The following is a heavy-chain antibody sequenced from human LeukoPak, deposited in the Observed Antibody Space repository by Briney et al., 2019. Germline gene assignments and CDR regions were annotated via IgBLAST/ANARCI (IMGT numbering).Heavy chain of an antibody. J-gene: IGHJ4*02. CDR1: GGTFSSYA. CDR2: ISAYNGNT. V-gene: IGHV1-18*01. CDR3: ASYDFWSGSPSH. D-gene: IGHD3-3*01. Sequence: ASVKVSCKASGGTFSSYAISWVRQAPGQGLEWMGWISAYNGNTNYAQKLQGRVTMTTDTSTSTAYMELRSLRSDDTAVYYCASYDFWSGSPSHWGQGTLVTVSS.